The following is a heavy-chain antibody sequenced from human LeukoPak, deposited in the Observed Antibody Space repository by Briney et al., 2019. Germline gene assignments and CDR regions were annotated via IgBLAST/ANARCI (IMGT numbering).Heavy chain of an antibody. CDR1: GFTFSSYW. CDR2: IKQDGSEK. J-gene: IGHJ4*02. V-gene: IGHV3-7*03. D-gene: IGHD3-16*02. Sequence: GGSLRLSCAASGFTFSSYWMSWVRQAPGKGLEWVANIKQDGSEKYYVDSVKGRFTISRDNAKNSLYLQMNSLRAEDTALYYCAKQRFGGVIVIDYWGQGTLVTVSS. CDR3: AKQRFGGVIVIDY.